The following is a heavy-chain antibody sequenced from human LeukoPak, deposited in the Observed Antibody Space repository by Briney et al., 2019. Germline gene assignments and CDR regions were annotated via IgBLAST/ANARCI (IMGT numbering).Heavy chain of an antibody. V-gene: IGHV4-4*02. CDR3: ARRSIWLQLRDY. CDR2: VYYNGNT. J-gene: IGHJ4*02. D-gene: IGHD5-24*01. Sequence: SETLSLTCAVSRGGSISSPNRWNWVRQPPGKGLEWIGDVYYNGNTNYNPSLKSRVTISVDKSKNQFSLRLSSVTAADTAVYYCARRSIWLQLRDYWGQGTLVTVSS. CDR1: RGGSISSPNR.